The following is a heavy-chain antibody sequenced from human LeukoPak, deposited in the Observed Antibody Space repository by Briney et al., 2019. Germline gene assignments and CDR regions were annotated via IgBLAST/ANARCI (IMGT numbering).Heavy chain of an antibody. V-gene: IGHV3-30*02. Sequence: GGSLRLSCAASGFTFSSYGMHWVRQAQGKWLEWVAFIRYDGSNKYYADSVKGRFTISRDNSKNTLYLQMNSLRAEDTAVYYCAKCSTRPFWSGYYGYYFDYWGQGTLVTVSS. CDR2: IRYDGSNK. CDR3: AKCSTRPFWSGYYGYYFDY. D-gene: IGHD3-3*01. CDR1: GFTFSSYG. J-gene: IGHJ4*02.